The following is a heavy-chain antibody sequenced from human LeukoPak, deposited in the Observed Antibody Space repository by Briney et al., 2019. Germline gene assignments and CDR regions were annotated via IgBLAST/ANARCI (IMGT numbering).Heavy chain of an antibody. CDR2: IYYSGST. Sequence: SETLSLTCTVSGGSISSSSSYWGWIRQPPGTGLEGIGSIYYSGSTYYNPSLKIRVTISVDTSKNQFSLKLSSVPAADTAVYYCARGRYYDYVWGSHTPLDFDYWGQGTLVTVSS. CDR3: ARGRYYDYVWGSHTPLDFDY. CDR1: GGSISSSSSY. D-gene: IGHD3-16*01. V-gene: IGHV4-39*07. J-gene: IGHJ4*02.